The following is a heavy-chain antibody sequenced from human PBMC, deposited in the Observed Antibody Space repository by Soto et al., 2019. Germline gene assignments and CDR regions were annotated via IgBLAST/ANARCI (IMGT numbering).Heavy chain of an antibody. V-gene: IGHV3-30*03. CDR1: VFTFSRYG. J-gene: IGHJ4*02. Sequence: VGSLRLSCAASVFTFSRYGMDCVRHAPGKGLEWVAFISYDGSNKYYADSVKGRFTISRDNSKNTLYLQMNSLRVEDTAVYYCGRVRNGYDWDSFDYWGQGTLVPVSS. CDR2: ISYDGSNK. D-gene: IGHD5-12*01. CDR3: GRVRNGYDWDSFDY.